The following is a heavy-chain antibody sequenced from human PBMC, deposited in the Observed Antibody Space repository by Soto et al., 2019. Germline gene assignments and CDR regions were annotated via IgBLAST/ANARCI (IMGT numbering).Heavy chain of an antibody. J-gene: IGHJ6*03. V-gene: IGHV1-24*01. CDR1: GYTIPELS. D-gene: IGHD2-15*01. CDR2: FDPEDGET. Sequence: ASVKVSCQVSGYTIPELSMHWVRQAPGKGLEWMGGFDPEDGETIYAQKFQGRVTMTEDTSTDTAYMELSSLRSEDTAVYYCYTWTTRKVLKDYYYYYMDVWGKGTTVTVSS. CDR3: YTWTTRKVLKDYYYYYMDV.